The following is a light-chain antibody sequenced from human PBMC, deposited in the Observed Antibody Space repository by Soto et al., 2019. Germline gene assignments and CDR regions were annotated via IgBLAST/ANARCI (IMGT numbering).Light chain of an antibody. CDR1: SSGVGGYNC. CDR2: DVS. CDR3: SSCKGRTTL. V-gene: IGLV2-14*01. J-gene: IGLJ2*01. Sequence: SALTQPASVSGSPGQSITISCTGISSGVGGYNCVSWYQQHPGKAPKLMIYDVSNRPSGVSNRFSGSKSGSTASLTISGLRAGEGADFLCSSCKGRTTLFGGGTRVTAL.